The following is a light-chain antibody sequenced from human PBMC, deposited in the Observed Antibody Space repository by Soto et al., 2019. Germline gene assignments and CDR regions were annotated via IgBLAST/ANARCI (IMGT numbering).Light chain of an antibody. CDR3: QNRNNWPPDAT. CDR2: GAS. Sequence: EIVLTQSPATLSLSPGDRVTLSCRASQSVGSYLAWYQQKPGQAPRLLIYGASNRATGIPARFSGSGSGTDFTRTISSLEPEDFAVYFCQNRNNWPPDATFGQGTRLEIK. CDR1: QSVGSY. J-gene: IGKJ2*01. V-gene: IGKV3-11*01.